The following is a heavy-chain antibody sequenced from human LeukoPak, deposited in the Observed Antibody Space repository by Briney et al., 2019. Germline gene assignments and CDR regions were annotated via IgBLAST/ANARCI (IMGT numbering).Heavy chain of an antibody. CDR1: GGSISSYY. V-gene: IGHV4-59*01. CDR2: IYYSGST. Sequence: PSETPSLTCTVSGGSISSYYWSWIRQPPGKGLEWIAYIYYSGSTNYNPSLKSRVTISVDTSKNQFSLKLSSVTAADTAVYYCARIGSGDTYYYDSSGYLDYWGQGTLVTVSS. CDR3: ARIGSGDTYYYDSSGYLDY. D-gene: IGHD3-22*01. J-gene: IGHJ4*02.